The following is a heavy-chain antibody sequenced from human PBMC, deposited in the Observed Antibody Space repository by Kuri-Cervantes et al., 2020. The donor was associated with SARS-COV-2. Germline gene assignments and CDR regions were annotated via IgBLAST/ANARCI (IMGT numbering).Heavy chain of an antibody. CDR3: ARYFAVTTYNWFDP. CDR2: IYYSGST. Sequence: SETLSLTCTVSGYSISSGYYWGWIRQPPGKGLEWIGSIYYSGSTCYNPSLKSRVTISVDTSKNQFSLKLSSVTAADTAVYYCARYFAVTTYNWFDPWGQGTLVTVSS. V-gene: IGHV4-38-2*02. CDR1: GYSISSGYY. J-gene: IGHJ5*02. D-gene: IGHD4-11*01.